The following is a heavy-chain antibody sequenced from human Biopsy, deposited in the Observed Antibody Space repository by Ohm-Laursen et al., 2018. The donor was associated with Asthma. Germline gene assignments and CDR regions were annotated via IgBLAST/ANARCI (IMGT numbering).Heavy chain of an antibody. CDR1: GYTFNSAG. J-gene: IGHJ6*02. CDR2: ISVYNGNT. CDR3: ARAVDYSHYYGIDV. V-gene: IGHV1-18*01. Sequence: SSVKVSCKTSGYTFNSAGITWVRQAPGQGLEWMGWISVYNGNTKVAQKLQDRVTMITDTSTSTAYMELRSLRSDDTAVYFCARAVDYSHYYGIDVWGQGTTVTAS. D-gene: IGHD3-10*01.